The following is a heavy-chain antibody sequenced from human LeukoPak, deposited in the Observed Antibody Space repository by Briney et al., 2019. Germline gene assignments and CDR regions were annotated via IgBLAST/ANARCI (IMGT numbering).Heavy chain of an antibody. CDR3: ARGPYGDYLF. V-gene: IGHV4-34*01. J-gene: IGHJ4*02. Sequence: SETLSLTCAVYGGSFSGYYWSWIRQPPGKGLEWIGEINHSGSTNYNPSLRSRVTISVDTSKNQFSLKLSSVTAADTAVYYCARGPYGDYLFWGQGTLVTVSS. D-gene: IGHD4-17*01. CDR2: INHSGST. CDR1: GGSFSGYY.